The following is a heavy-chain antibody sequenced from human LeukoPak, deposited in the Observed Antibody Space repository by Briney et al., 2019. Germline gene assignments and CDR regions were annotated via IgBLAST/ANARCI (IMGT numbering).Heavy chain of an antibody. J-gene: IGHJ3*02. CDR3: ARNLGYYDSSGCYYYLGFDI. CDR1: GGYITNNY. D-gene: IGHD3-22*01. CDR2: INHSGST. V-gene: IGHV4-34*01. Sequence: SETLSLTCTIPGGYITNNYWSWIRQPPGKGLEWIGEINHSGSTKYSSSLKSRVTISVDTSKNQFSLKLSSVTAADTAIYYCARNLGYYDSSGCYYYLGFDIWGQGTMVTVSS.